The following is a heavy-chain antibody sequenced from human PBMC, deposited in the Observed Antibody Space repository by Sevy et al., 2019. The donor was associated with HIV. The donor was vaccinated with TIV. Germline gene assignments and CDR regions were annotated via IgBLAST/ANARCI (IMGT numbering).Heavy chain of an antibody. V-gene: IGHV3-7*01. Sequence: GGFLRLSCAASGFTFSSYWMSWVRQAPGKGLEWVANIKEDGSEKYYVDSVKGRFTISRDNAKNSLYLQMNSLRAEDTAVYYCARAVERRAYMDVWGQGTAVTVSS. J-gene: IGHJ6*02. CDR3: ARAVERRAYMDV. CDR1: GFTFSSYW. CDR2: IKEDGSEK.